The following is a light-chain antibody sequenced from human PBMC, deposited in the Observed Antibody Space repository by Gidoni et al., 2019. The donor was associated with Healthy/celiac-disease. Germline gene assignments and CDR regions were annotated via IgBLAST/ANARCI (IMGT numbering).Light chain of an antibody. Sequence: SSELTQYPAVSVALGQTVRITCQGDSLRSYYASWYQQTPGQAPVLVIYGQNNRPSGIPDRFSGSSSGNTASLTITGAQAEDEADYYCNSRDSSGNHWVFGGGTKLTVL. V-gene: IGLV3-19*01. CDR1: SLRSYY. CDR3: NSRDSSGNHWV. J-gene: IGLJ3*02. CDR2: GQN.